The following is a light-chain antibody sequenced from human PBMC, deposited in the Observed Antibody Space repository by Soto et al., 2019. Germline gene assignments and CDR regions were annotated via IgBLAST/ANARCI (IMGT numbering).Light chain of an antibody. CDR3: SSYTSSSTYV. Sequence: QSALTQPASVXXXPGQSITISCTGTSSDVGGYNYVSWYQQHPGKAPKLMIYEVSNRPSGVSNRFSGSKSGNTASLTISGLQAEDEADYYCSSYTSSSTYVFGTGTKLTVL. J-gene: IGLJ1*01. CDR2: EVS. CDR1: SSDVGGYNY. V-gene: IGLV2-14*01.